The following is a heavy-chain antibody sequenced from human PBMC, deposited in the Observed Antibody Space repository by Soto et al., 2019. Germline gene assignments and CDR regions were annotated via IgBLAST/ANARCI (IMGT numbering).Heavy chain of an antibody. CDR1: GYTFTSYA. Sequence: QVQLVQSGAEVKKPGASVKVSFNASGYTFTSYAMHWVRQAPGQRLEWMGWINAGNGNTKYSQKFKGRVTITRDTSASTAYMELSSLRSEDTAVYYCARWFYCSGGSCLDYWGQGTLVTVSS. V-gene: IGHV1-3*01. J-gene: IGHJ4*02. CDR3: ARWFYCSGGSCLDY. CDR2: INAGNGNT. D-gene: IGHD2-15*01.